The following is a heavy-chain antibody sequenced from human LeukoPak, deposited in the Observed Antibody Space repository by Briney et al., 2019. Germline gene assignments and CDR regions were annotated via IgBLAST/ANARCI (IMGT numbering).Heavy chain of an antibody. D-gene: IGHD4-17*01. CDR2: ISSSGSFI. Sequence: PGGSLRLSCAASGFIFINHNLNWVRQAPGKGLEWVSSISSSGSFIYYADSVKGRFTISRDNAKNSLYLQMNSLRAEDTAVYYCAREHGDYVGAFDIWGQGTMVTVSS. V-gene: IGHV3-21*01. CDR1: GFIFINHN. CDR3: AREHGDYVGAFDI. J-gene: IGHJ3*02.